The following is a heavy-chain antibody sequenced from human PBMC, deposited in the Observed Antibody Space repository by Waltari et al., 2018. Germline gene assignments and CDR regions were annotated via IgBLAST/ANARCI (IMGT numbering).Heavy chain of an antibody. CDR1: GYPFISHA. CDR2: MNPNSGNT. D-gene: IGHD3-10*01. Sequence: QVQLVQSGAEVKTPGASVKVSCKASGYPFISHAINWVRQATGQGLEGMGWMNPNSGNTGYAQKFQGRVTMTRNPSISTAYMELSSLRSDDTAVYYCARAFRSSWFGAWFDPWGQGTPVTVSS. J-gene: IGHJ5*02. CDR3: ARAFRSSWFGAWFDP. V-gene: IGHV1-8*01.